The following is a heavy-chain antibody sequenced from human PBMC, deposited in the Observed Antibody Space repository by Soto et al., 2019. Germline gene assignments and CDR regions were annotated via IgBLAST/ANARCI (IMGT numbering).Heavy chain of an antibody. CDR1: GGSTNSYY. J-gene: IGHJ3*02. CDR2: IYYSGST. V-gene: IGHV4-59*08. D-gene: IGHD2-21*01. Sequence: SETLSLTCPVSGGSTNSYYWSWIRQPPGKGLEWIGHIYYSGSTDYNPSLQSRVTISVDTSKNQFSLKLTPVTAPDPAVYYCAGLDIVVRDVFDIWGQGKMVTVSS. CDR3: AGLDIVVRDVFDI.